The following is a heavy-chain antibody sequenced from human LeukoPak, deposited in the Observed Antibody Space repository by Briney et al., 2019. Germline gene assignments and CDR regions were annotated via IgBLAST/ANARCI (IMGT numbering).Heavy chain of an antibody. V-gene: IGHV3-53*01. J-gene: IGHJ3*02. CDR3: ARASYGDYGELAFDI. CDR1: GFTVSSNY. D-gene: IGHD4-17*01. Sequence: GGSLRLSCAASGFTVSSNYMSWVGQATGKGLEWVSVIYRCGSTYYADSVKGRFTISRDNYKNTLYLQMNSLRGEDTAVYYCARASYGDYGELAFDIWGQGTMVTVSS. CDR2: IYRCGST.